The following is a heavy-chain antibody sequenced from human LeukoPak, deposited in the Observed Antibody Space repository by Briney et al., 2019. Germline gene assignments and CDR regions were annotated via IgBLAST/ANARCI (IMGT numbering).Heavy chain of an antibody. CDR2: IDPSDSYT. V-gene: IGHV5-10-1*01. D-gene: IGHD6-13*01. CDR3: ASGETYSSSRDGMDV. Sequence: GESLQISCKGSGYSFTSYWISWVRQMPGKGLEWMGRIDPSDSYTNYSPSFQGHVTISADKSISTAYLQWSSLKASDTAMYYCASGETYSSSRDGMDVWGQGTTVTVSS. CDR1: GYSFTSYW. J-gene: IGHJ6*02.